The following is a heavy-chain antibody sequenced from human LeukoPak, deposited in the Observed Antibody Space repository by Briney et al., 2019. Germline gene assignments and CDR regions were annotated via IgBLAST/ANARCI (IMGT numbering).Heavy chain of an antibody. CDR3: ARDGVSVAAGYSSSWYWFDP. CDR1: GFTFSDYY. CDR2: ISSSGSTI. Sequence: AGGSLRLSCAASGFTFSDYYMSWIRQAPGKGLEWVSYISSSGSTIYYADSVKGRFTISRDNAKNSLYLQMNSLRAEDTAVYYCARDGVSVAAGYSSSWYWFDPWGQGTLVTVSS. V-gene: IGHV3-11*01. D-gene: IGHD6-13*01. J-gene: IGHJ5*02.